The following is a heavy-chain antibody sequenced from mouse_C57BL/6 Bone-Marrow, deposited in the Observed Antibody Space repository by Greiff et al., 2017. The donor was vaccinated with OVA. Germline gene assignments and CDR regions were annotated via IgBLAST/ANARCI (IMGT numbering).Heavy chain of an antibody. D-gene: IGHD1-1*01. CDR1: GYTFTSYW. CDR2: IDPSDSYT. J-gene: IGHJ3*01. Sequence: QVQLQQPGAELVMPGASVKLSCKASGYTFTSYWMHWVKQRPGKGLEWIGEIDPSDSYTNYNQKFKGKSTLTVDKSSSTAYMQLSSLTSEDSAVYYCARWGNYYGTPFAYWGQGTLVTVSA. CDR3: ARWGNYYGTPFAY. V-gene: IGHV1-69*01.